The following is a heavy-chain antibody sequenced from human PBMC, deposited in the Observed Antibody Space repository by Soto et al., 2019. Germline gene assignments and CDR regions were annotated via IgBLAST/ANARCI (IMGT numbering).Heavy chain of an antibody. Sequence: QVQLQQSGPGLVKPSQTLSLTCAISGDSVSTNSATWGWIRQSPSRGLEWLGRTYYRSTWYYDYAVSVKGRITINPDTSNNQLSLHLNSVTPDDTAVYYSARLIGNSWLDSWGKVTLVTVSS. CDR3: ARLIGNSWLDS. V-gene: IGHV6-1*01. J-gene: IGHJ5*01. CDR2: TYYRSTWYY. CDR1: GDSVSTNSAT. D-gene: IGHD2-8*01.